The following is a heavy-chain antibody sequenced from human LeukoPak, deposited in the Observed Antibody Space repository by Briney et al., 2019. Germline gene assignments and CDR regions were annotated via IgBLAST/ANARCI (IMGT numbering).Heavy chain of an antibody. J-gene: IGHJ3*02. CDR2: ISTFNDYT. D-gene: IGHD3-9*01. CDR3: ASSQLRYFDWLEEGGAFDI. V-gene: IGHV1-18*01. CDR1: GYTFTNFG. Sequence: ASVKVSCKVFGYTFTNFGITWVRQAPGQGLEWMGWISTFNDYTHFAQSLQGRVTMTTDTSTSTAYMELRSLRSDDTAVYYCASSQLRYFDWLEEGGAFDIWGQGTMVTVSS.